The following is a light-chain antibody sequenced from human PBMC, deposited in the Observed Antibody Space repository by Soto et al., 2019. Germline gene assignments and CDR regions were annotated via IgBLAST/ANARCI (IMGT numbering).Light chain of an antibody. J-gene: IGKJ4*01. CDR1: QTVSANY. V-gene: IGKV3-20*01. CDR2: GAS. CDR3: QQYNNWPPLT. Sequence: EFVLTQSPGTLSLSPGERATLSCRAIQTVSANYLAWYQQKAGQAPRLLIYGASNRATGIPDRFSGSGSGTDFTLTISSLQSEDFAVYYCQQYNNWPPLTFGGGTKVDIK.